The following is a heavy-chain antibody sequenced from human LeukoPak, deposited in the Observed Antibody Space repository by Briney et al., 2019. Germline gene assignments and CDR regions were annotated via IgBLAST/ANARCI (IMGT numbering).Heavy chain of an antibody. J-gene: IGHJ6*03. CDR1: GVSISSYY. CDR2: IYTSGST. CDR3: ARSGCSSTSCYDYYYYYMDV. V-gene: IGHV4-4*07. D-gene: IGHD2-2*01. Sequence: PSETLSLTCTVSGVSISSYYWSWIRQPAGKGLEWIGRIYTSGSTNYNPSLKSRVTMSVDTSKNQFSLKLSSVTAADTAVYYCARSGCSSTSCYDYYYYYMDVWGKGTTVTISS.